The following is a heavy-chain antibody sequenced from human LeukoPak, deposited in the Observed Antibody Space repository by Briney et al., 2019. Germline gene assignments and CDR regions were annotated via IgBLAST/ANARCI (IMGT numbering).Heavy chain of an antibody. J-gene: IGHJ4*02. Sequence: GSLRLSCAASGFTFSSYAMHWVRQAPGKGLEWVAVISYDGSNKYYADSVKGRFTISRGNSKNTLYLQMNSLRGEDTAVYYRAKIGEGSSWSDWGQGTLVTVSS. V-gene: IGHV3-30-3*01. CDR3: AKIGEGSSWSD. CDR2: ISYDGSNK. D-gene: IGHD6-13*01. CDR1: GFTFSSYA.